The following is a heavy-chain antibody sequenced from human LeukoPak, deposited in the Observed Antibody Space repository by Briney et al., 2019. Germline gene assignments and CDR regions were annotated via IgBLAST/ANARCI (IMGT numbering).Heavy chain of an antibody. CDR1: GFTFSGSA. CDR3: TSSRLWFGELLSN. J-gene: IGHJ4*02. V-gene: IGHV3-73*01. Sequence: GGSLRLSCAASGFTFSGSAMHWVRQASGKGLEWVGRIRSKANSYATAYAASVKGRFTISRDDSKITAYLQMNSLKTEDTAVYYCTSSRLWFGELLSNWGQGTLVTLSS. CDR2: IRSKANSYAT. D-gene: IGHD3-10*01.